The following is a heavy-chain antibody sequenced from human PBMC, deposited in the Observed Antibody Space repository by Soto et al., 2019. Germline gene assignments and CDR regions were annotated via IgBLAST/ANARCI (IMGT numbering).Heavy chain of an antibody. Sequence: GESLKISCKGSGYSFTSYWIGWVRQMPGKGLEWMGIIYPGDSDTRYSPSFQGQVTISADKSISTAYLQWSSLKASDTAMYYCARGHVDYDFWSGYHPVDWFDPWGQGTLVTVSS. D-gene: IGHD3-3*01. CDR3: ARGHVDYDFWSGYHPVDWFDP. V-gene: IGHV5-51*01. CDR1: GYSFTSYW. J-gene: IGHJ5*02. CDR2: IYPGDSDT.